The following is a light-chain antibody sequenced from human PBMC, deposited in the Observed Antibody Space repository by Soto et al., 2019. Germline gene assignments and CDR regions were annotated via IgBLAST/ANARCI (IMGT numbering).Light chain of an antibody. CDR2: KAS. J-gene: IGKJ1*01. V-gene: IGKV1-5*03. CDR1: QSISSW. Sequence: DIQMTQSPSTLSASVGDRVTITCRASQSISSWLAWYQQKPGKAPRLLIYKASSLQSVVPSRFSGSGSGTEFTLTISRLQPGDFATYYCQQYSSYSTFGQGTKVEIK. CDR3: QQYSSYST.